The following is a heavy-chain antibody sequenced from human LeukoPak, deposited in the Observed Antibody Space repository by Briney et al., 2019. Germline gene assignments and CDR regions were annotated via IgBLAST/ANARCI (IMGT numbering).Heavy chain of an antibody. CDR2: IYYSGRT. V-gene: IGHV4-59*08. J-gene: IGHJ4*02. CDR1: GGSISSYY. CDR3: ARRGGYSYPFDY. D-gene: IGHD5-18*01. Sequence: SETLSLTCTVSGGSISSYYWSWIRQPPGKGLEWSGYIYYSGRTNYNPSLNSRVTLSVATSKHQFSLKLSSVAAADTAVYYCARRGGYSYPFDYWGQGTLVTVSS.